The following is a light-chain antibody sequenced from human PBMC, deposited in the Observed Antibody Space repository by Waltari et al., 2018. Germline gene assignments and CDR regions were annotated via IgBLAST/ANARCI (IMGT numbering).Light chain of an antibody. J-gene: IGKJ1*01. V-gene: IGKV4-1*01. Sequence: DIVMTQSPDSLAVSLGERATINCESSQNVFYSSNNKNYLAWYQQKSGQPPKLLIYWASTRESGVPDRFSGSGSGTDFTLTISSLQAEDVAVYYCQQYYTTPRTFGQGTKVEIK. CDR3: QQYYTTPRT. CDR1: QNVFYSSNNKNY. CDR2: WAS.